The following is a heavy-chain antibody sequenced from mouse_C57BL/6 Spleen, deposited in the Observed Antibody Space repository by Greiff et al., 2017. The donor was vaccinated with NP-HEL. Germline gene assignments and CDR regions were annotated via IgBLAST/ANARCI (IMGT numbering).Heavy chain of an antibody. J-gene: IGHJ3*01. V-gene: IGHV7-3*01. CDR1: GFTFTDYY. Sequence: DVQLVESGGGLVQPGGSLSLSCAASGFTFTDYYMSWVRQPPGKALEWLGFIRNKANGYTTEYSASVKGRFTISRDNSQSILYLQMNALRAEDSATYYCARELGKEPGFADWGQGTLVTVSA. CDR3: ARELGKEPGFAD. CDR2: IRNKANGYTT. D-gene: IGHD4-1*01.